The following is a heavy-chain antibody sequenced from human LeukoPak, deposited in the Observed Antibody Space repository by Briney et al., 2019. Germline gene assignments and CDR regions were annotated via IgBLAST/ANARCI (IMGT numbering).Heavy chain of an antibody. CDR3: AGYGSGSAQYYYYMDV. Sequence: GGSLRLSCAASGFTFSSYSMNWVRQAPGKGLEWVSSISSSSSYIYYADSVKGRFTISRDNAKNSLYLQMNSLRAEDTAVYYCAGYGSGSAQYYYYMDVWGKGTTVTISS. D-gene: IGHD3-10*01. V-gene: IGHV3-21*01. CDR1: GFTFSSYS. CDR2: ISSSSSYI. J-gene: IGHJ6*03.